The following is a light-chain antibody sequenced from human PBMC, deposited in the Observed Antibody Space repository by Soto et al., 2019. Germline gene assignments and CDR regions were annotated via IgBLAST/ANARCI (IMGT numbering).Light chain of an antibody. Sequence: EIVLTQSPGTLSLSPGERATLSCRASQSVSSSLAWYQQKGGQAPRLLIHGVSSRATGIPDRFSGSWSGTDFTLTISRLEPEDFAVYYCQQYGGSPRTFGQGTKVEVK. J-gene: IGKJ1*01. V-gene: IGKV3-20*01. CDR3: QQYGGSPRT. CDR2: GVS. CDR1: QSVSSS.